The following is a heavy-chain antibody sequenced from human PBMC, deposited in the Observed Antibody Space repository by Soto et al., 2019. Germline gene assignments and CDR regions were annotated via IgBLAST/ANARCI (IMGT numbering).Heavy chain of an antibody. CDR2: ISYDETAT. CDR1: GFAFSDYG. D-gene: IGHD6-19*01. Sequence: QVQLVESGGGVVQPGTSLRLSCSASGFAFSDYGVHWVRQAPGKGLEWVASISYDETATYYSDSVKGRFTISRDKAKNTLFQHMNSLRTEDTAMSSGAKGREWLVPWTFASWGQGPLFTFPS. CDR3: AKGREWLVPWTFAS. V-gene: IGHV3-30*18. J-gene: IGHJ4*02.